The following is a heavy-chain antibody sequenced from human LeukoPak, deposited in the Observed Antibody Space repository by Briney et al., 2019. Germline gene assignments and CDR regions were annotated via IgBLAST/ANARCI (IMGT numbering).Heavy chain of an antibody. CDR3: ARGFWGYYYDSSYDY. V-gene: IGHV3-53*01. CDR1: GFTVSSNY. CDR2: IYSGGST. J-gene: IGHJ4*02. Sequence: RAGGSLRLSCAASGFTVSSNYMSWVRQAPGKGLEWVSVIYSGGSTYYADSVKGRFTISRDNSKNTLYLQMNSLRAEDTAVYYCARGFWGYYYDSSYDYWGQGTLVTVSS. D-gene: IGHD3-22*01.